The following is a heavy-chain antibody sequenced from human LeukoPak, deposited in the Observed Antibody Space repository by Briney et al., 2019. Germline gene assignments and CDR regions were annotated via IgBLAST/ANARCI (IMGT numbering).Heavy chain of an antibody. J-gene: IGHJ3*02. CDR1: GYRFTSYW. CDR2: IYPGDSDT. CDR3: ARSGGNYYSI. Sequence: GESLKIFCKGSGYRFTSYWIGWVRQMPGKGLEWMGIIYPGDSDTIYSPSFQGQVTISADKSTSTANLQWSSLKASDTAMYYCARSGGNYYSIWGQGTMVTVSS. V-gene: IGHV5-51*01. D-gene: IGHD1-26*01.